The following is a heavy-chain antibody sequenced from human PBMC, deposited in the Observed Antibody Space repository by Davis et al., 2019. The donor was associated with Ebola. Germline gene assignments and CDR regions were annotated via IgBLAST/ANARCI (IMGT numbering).Heavy chain of an antibody. CDR2: INHSGST. CDR1: GGSFSGYY. Sequence: SQTLSLTCAVYGGSFSGYYWSWIRQPPGKGLEWIGEINHSGSTNYNPSLKSRVTISVDTSKNQFSLKLSSVTAADTAVYYCARQAAAGYFDYWGQGTLVTVSS. CDR3: ARQAAAGYFDY. V-gene: IGHV4-34*01. D-gene: IGHD6-13*01. J-gene: IGHJ4*02.